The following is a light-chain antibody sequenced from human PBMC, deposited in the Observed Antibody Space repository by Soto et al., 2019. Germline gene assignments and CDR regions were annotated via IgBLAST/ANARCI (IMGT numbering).Light chain of an antibody. V-gene: IGKV3-15*01. CDR2: AAS. Sequence: EIVMTQSPATLSVSPGERATLSCRASQSVNRNLAWYQQKFGQAPRLLIYAASTRATGIPARFSGSGSETKFTLTISSLQSEDFAIYYCQQYNNWWTFGQGTKVEI. CDR3: QQYNNWWT. J-gene: IGKJ1*01. CDR1: QSVNRN.